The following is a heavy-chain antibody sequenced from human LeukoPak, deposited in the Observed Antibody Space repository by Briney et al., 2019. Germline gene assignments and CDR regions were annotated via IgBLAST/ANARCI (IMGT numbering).Heavy chain of an antibody. CDR3: ARALRWTSGSLYYFDY. CDR1: GYTFTSYY. CDR2: INPSGGST. Sequence: ASVKVSCKASGYTFTSYYMHWVRQAPGQGLEWMGIINPSGGSTSYAQKFQGRVTMTRDTSTSTVCMELSSLRSEDTAVYYCARALRWTSGSLYYFDYWGQGTLVTVSS. V-gene: IGHV1-46*01. D-gene: IGHD1-26*01. J-gene: IGHJ4*02.